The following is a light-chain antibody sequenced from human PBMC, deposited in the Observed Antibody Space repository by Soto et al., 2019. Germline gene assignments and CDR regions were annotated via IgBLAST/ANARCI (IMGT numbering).Light chain of an antibody. V-gene: IGLV2-14*02. CDR2: DVS. J-gene: IGLJ1*01. CDR1: SSDIGSYTL. Sequence: QSVLTQPASVSGSPGQSITISCTGTSSDIGSYTLVSWYQQHPGKAPKFMIYDVSNRPSGVSNRFSGSKSGNTASLTISGLQAEDEADYYCSSYTTSNTRQIVFGTGTKVTVL. CDR3: SSYTTSNTRQIV.